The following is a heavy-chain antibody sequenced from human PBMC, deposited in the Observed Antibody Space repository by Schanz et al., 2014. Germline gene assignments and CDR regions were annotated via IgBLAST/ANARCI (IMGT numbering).Heavy chain of an antibody. CDR3: ARDLNRCGGDCYSG. Sequence: EVQLVESGGGVVRPGGSLRLSCAASGFGFDDYAMSWVRQAPGKGLEWVSYISSSSSTIYYADSVKGRFTISRDNAKNSLYLQMNSLRAEDTAVYYCARDLNRCGGDCYSGWGQGTLVTVSS. J-gene: IGHJ4*02. V-gene: IGHV3-48*01. D-gene: IGHD2-21*02. CDR2: ISSSSSTI. CDR1: GFGFDDYA.